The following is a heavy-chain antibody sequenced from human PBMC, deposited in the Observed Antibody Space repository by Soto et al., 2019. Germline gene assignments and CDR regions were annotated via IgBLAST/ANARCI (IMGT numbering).Heavy chain of an antibody. CDR2: IYYTGST. V-gene: IGHV4-61*01. D-gene: IGHD2-2*01. CDR3: AREYANSPEAFDY. CDR1: GGSVNSDSYY. J-gene: IGHJ4*02. Sequence: LSLTCTVSGGSVNSDSYYWSWIRQPPGKGLEWIGYIYYTGSTNYNPSLKSRVTISLDTSRNQFSLKLSSVTAAETAVFYCAREYANSPEAFDYWGQGALVTVSS.